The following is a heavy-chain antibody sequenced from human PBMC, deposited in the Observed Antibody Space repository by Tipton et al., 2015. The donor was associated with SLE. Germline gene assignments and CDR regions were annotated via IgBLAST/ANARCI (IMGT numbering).Heavy chain of an antibody. J-gene: IGHJ4*02. V-gene: IGHV3-23*01. D-gene: IGHD3-3*01. CDR3: AKAWVTIFGVIPFDS. CDR1: GFNFKDYA. Sequence: SLRLSCAASGFNFKDYAMSWVRQAPGKGLECVSSISGTGRTTYYTDSVKGRFTISRDTSKSTVHLQMDSLRVDDTAVYYCAKAWVTIFGVIPFDSWGQGTLVTVSS. CDR2: ISGTGRTT.